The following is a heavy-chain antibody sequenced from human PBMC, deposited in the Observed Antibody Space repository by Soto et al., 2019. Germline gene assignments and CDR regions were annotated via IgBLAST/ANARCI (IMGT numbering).Heavy chain of an antibody. CDR1: GGTFSSYA. V-gene: IGHV1-69*06. Sequence: QVQLVQSGAEVKKPGSSVKVSCKASGGTFSSYAISWVRQAPGQGLEWMGGIIPIFGTANYAQKFQGRVTNTAEKSTSRTYMELSSLRSEGTGGDYCARPAADRSSPTWFDPWGQGTLVTVSS. D-gene: IGHD6-6*01. J-gene: IGHJ5*02. CDR2: IIPIFGTA. CDR3: ARPAADRSSPTWFDP.